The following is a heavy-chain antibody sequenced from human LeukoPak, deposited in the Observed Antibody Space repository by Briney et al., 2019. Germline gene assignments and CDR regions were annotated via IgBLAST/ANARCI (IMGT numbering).Heavy chain of an antibody. D-gene: IGHD3-10*01. J-gene: IGHJ6*04. CDR2: IYTSGST. CDR3: ARERYFGWGSLLYYYGMDV. V-gene: IGHV4-4*07. Sequence: PSETLSLTCTVSGGSISNYYWSWIRQPAGKGLEWIGRIYTSGSTNYNPSLKSRVTLSVDTSKNQFSLKLSSVTAADTAVYYCARERYFGWGSLLYYYGMDVWGKGTTVTVSS. CDR1: GGSISNYY.